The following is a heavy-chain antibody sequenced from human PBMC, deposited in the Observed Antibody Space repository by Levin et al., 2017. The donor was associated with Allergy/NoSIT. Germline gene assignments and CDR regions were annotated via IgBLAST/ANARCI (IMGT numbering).Heavy chain of an antibody. V-gene: IGHV4-39*01. CDR3: ARRFAASSNWDFDY. CDR2: IYYSGST. Sequence: GSLRLSCTVSGVSIGSSSYYWGWIRQPPGKGLEWIGSIYYSGSTYYNPSLKSRLTISVDTSKSQFSLKMSSVIAADTAVYYCARRFAASSNWDFDYWGQGTLVTVSS. D-gene: IGHD4-11*01. CDR1: GVSIGSSSYY. J-gene: IGHJ4*02.